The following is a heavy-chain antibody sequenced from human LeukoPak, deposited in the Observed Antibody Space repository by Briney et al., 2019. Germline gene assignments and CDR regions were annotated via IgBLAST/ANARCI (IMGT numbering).Heavy chain of an antibody. V-gene: IGHV4-30-2*01. J-gene: IGHJ4*02. CDR3: ARTRDFWSGYFDY. CDR2: ILHSGST. Sequence: SQTLSLTCAVSGVSIASDTYCWSWIRQPPGKGLEWIGYILHSGSTYYNPSLKSRVTISIDTSKSQFSLKLSSVTAADTAVYYCARTRDFWSGYFDYWGQGTLVTVSS. D-gene: IGHD3-3*01. CDR1: GVSIASDTYC.